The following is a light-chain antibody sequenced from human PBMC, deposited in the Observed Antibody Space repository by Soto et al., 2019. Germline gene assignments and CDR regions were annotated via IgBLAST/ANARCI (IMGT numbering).Light chain of an antibody. CDR3: QQYGSSPNT. J-gene: IGKJ2*01. V-gene: IGKV3-20*01. CDR2: GAS. Sequence: EIVLTQSPGTLSLSPGERATLSCRASQSVTNRYVAWYQQKPGQAPRLLIYGASSRATVIPDRFSGSGSGTDFTLTISRLEPEDFAVYYCQQYGSSPNTFGQGTKLEI. CDR1: QSVTNRY.